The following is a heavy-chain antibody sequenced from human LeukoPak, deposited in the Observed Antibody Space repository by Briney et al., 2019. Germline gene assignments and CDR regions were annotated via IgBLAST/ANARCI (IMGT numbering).Heavy chain of an antibody. Sequence: PGGSLRLSCIASGFTFSNYGMHWVRQAPGKGLEWVAVISSDGSNKYYADSVKGRFTISRDDSKNTLYLQVNSLRVEDTAFYYCARDLAYSRLDYWGQGMLVTVSS. CDR3: ARDLAYSRLDY. CDR1: GFTFSNYG. CDR2: ISSDGSNK. J-gene: IGHJ4*02. D-gene: IGHD5-18*01. V-gene: IGHV3-30*03.